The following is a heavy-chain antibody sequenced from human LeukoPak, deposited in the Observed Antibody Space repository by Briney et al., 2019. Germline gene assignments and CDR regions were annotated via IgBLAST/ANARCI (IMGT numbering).Heavy chain of an antibody. Sequence: PSETLSLTCTLSGGSISQYYWSWIRQPPGKGAEWIGYVYRSGNTDYNPSLESRVTISVDTSKNHFSLNLSSVTAADTAVYYCARDKPDYGDYSTSPAYYMDVWGKGTTVTVSS. D-gene: IGHD4-17*01. CDR3: ARDKPDYGDYSTSPAYYMDV. CDR1: GGSISQYY. V-gene: IGHV4-4*08. CDR2: VYRSGNT. J-gene: IGHJ6*03.